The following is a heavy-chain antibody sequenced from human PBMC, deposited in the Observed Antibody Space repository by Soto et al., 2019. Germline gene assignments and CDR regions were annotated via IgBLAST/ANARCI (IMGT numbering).Heavy chain of an antibody. CDR3: ARGKSGYLTFDY. J-gene: IGHJ4*02. Sequence: EVQLVETGGGLVQPGGSLRLSCAASGFIVSDNYMNWVRQAPWKGLEWLSVVYSGSATYYADSVKGRFTISRDNSKNTVFLQINSLRVEDTAVYYCARGKSGYLTFDYWGQGTLVTVSS. CDR1: GFIVSDNY. CDR2: VYSGSAT. D-gene: IGHD3-22*01. V-gene: IGHV3-53*02.